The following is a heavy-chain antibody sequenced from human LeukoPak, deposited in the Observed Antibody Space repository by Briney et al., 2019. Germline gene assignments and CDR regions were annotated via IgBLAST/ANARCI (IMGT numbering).Heavy chain of an antibody. D-gene: IGHD2-21*02. J-gene: IGHJ2*01. V-gene: IGHV4-59*01. CDR2: IYYSGST. Sequence: KPSETLSLTCTVSGGSISSCYWSWIRQPPGKGLEWIGYIYYSGSTNYNPSLKSRDTISVDTSRNQFSLKLSSVTAADTAVYYCARGDHYWYFDLWGRGTLVTVSS. CDR3: ARGDHYWYFDL. CDR1: GGSISSCY.